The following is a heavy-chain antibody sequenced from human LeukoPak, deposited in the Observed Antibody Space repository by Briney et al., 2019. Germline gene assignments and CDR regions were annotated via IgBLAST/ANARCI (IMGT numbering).Heavy chain of an antibody. CDR1: GFTFSSYA. D-gene: IGHD2-2*01. V-gene: IGHV3-30-3*01. CDR3: AKDIPPIRLYCSSTSCYPA. CDR2: ISYDGSNK. J-gene: IGHJ5*02. Sequence: GGSLRLSCAASGFTFSSYAMHWVRQAPGKGLEWVAVISYDGSNKYYADSVKGRFTISRDNSKNTLYLQMNSLRAEDTAVYYCAKDIPPIRLYCSSTSCYPAWGQGTLVTVSS.